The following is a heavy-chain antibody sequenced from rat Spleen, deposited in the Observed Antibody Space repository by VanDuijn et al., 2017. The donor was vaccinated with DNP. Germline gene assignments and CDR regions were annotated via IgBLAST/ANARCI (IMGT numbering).Heavy chain of an antibody. Sequence: EVQLVESGGDLVQPGRSLKLSCVASGFTFNYYWMTWVRQVPGKGLEWLASITSNGGNTYYLDSVKGRFTISRDNAKSTLYLQMDSLRSEETATYYCARVQLGYYAMDAWGQGTSVTVSS. CDR3: ARVQLGYYAMDA. V-gene: IGHV5-31*01. CDR2: ITSNGGNT. J-gene: IGHJ4*01. CDR1: GFTFNYYW. D-gene: IGHD5-1*01.